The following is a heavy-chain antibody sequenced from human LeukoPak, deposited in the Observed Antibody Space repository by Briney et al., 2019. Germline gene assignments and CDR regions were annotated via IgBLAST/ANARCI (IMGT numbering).Heavy chain of an antibody. J-gene: IGHJ4*02. V-gene: IGHV5-51*01. CDR2: LYPGDSDT. D-gene: IGHD3-10*01. Sequence: GESLKISCKGSGYSFTSYWIGWVRQMPGKGLESMGILYPGDSDTRYSPSFQGQVTISADKSISTAYLQWSSLRAEDTAVYYCARDLPMVRGVNYWGQGTLVTVAS. CDR3: ARDLPMVRGVNY. CDR1: GYSFTSYW.